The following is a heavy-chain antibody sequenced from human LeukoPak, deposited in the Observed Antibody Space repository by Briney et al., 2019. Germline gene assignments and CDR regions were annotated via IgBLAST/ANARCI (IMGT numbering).Heavy chain of an antibody. CDR2: ISSSGSTI. V-gene: IGHV3-48*03. CDR1: GLTFSSYE. J-gene: IGHJ4*02. CDR3: ARYSSSCLDY. D-gene: IGHD6-13*01. Sequence: PGGSLTLSCAVSGLTFSSYEMNWVRQAPGKGLEWVSYISSSGSTIYYADSVKGRFTISRDNAKNSLYLQMNSLRAEDTAVYYCARYSSSCLDYWGQGTLVTVSS.